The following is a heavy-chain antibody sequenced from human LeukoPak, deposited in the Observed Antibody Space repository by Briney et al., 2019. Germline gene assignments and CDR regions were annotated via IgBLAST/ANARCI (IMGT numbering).Heavy chain of an antibody. CDR3: ARVLRAVWSRYYDSSERRYYFDY. Sequence: SSETLSLTCAVYGGSFSGYYWSWIRQPPGKGLEWIGEINHSGSTNYNPSLKSRVTISVDTSKNQFSLKLSSVTAADTAVYYCARVLRAVWSRYYDSSERRYYFDYWGQGTLVTVSS. CDR1: GGSFSGYY. V-gene: IGHV4-34*01. J-gene: IGHJ4*02. D-gene: IGHD3-22*01. CDR2: INHSGST.